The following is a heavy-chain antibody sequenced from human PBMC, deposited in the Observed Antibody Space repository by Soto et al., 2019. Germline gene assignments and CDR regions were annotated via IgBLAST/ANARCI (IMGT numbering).Heavy chain of an antibody. J-gene: IGHJ6*02. Sequence: QVQLVQSGAEVKKPGASVKVSCKASGYTFTGYYMHWVRQAPGQGLEWMGGIIPIFGTANYAQKFQGRVTITADKSTSTAYMELSSLRSEDTAVYYCARDRYYDFWSGPMDVWGQGTTVTVSS. V-gene: IGHV1-69*06. CDR3: ARDRYYDFWSGPMDV. CDR2: IIPIFGTA. CDR1: GYTFTGYY. D-gene: IGHD3-3*01.